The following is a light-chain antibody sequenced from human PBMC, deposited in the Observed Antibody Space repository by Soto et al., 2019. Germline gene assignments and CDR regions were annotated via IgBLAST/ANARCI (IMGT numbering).Light chain of an antibody. CDR3: LQYGSSPYT. CDR1: QSVSSSY. Sequence: EIVLTQSPGTLSLSPGERATLSCRASQSVSSSYLAWYQQKPGQAPSPLIYGASSMDTGIPDRFSGSGSGTAFALNISRLEPEDFAVYYCLQYGSSPYTFGQGTKLEIK. J-gene: IGKJ2*01. CDR2: GAS. V-gene: IGKV3-20*01.